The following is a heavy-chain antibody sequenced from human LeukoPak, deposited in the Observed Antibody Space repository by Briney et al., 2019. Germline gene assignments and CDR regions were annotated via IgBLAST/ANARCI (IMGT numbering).Heavy chain of an antibody. CDR2: IYYSGST. CDR3: ARLVCGGGSCPAEFDY. CDR1: GGSTKGGGSY. Sequence: SETLSLTCTVSGGSTKGGGSYWPWIGRPPGKGLNGIGGIYYSGSTYYNPSLKSRVTISIDMSKNQFSLKLSSVTATDTAVYYCARLVCGGGSCPAEFDYWGQGTLVTVSS. V-gene: IGHV4-39*01. D-gene: IGHD2-15*01. J-gene: IGHJ4*02.